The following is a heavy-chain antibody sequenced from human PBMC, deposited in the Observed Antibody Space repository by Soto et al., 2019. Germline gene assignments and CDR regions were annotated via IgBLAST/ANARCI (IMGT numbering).Heavy chain of an antibody. J-gene: IGHJ4*02. V-gene: IGHV4-34*01. CDR3: ARGATRLQLWPFDF. CDR1: GDSFSGYS. CDR2: INHSGRN. Sequence: QVQLQQWGAGLLKPSETLSLTCAVYGDSFSGYSWSWIRQSPGKGLEWIGDINHSGRNNFNPSLQSRVTMSVDTSKNQFSLSLSSVTAADTAMYYCARGATRLQLWPFDFWGQGTLVTVSS. D-gene: IGHD2-21*01.